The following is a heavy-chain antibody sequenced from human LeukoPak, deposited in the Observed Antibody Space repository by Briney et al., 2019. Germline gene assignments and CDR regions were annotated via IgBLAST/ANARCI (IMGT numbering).Heavy chain of an antibody. J-gene: IGHJ4*02. Sequence: PGGSLRLSCAASGFTFSSYAMHWVRQAPGKGLEWVAVISYDGSNKYYADSAKGRFTISRDNSKNTLYLQMNSLRAEDTAVYYCAKHLPDYDFWSGYYVYWGQGTLVTVSS. CDR3: AKHLPDYDFWSGYYVY. V-gene: IGHV3-30-3*02. CDR1: GFTFSSYA. D-gene: IGHD3-3*01. CDR2: ISYDGSNK.